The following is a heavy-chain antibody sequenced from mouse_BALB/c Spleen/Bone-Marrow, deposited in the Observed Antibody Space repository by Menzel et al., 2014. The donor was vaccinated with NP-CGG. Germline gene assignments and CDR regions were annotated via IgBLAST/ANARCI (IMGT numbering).Heavy chain of an antibody. V-gene: IGHV3-6*02. CDR3: ARARFDSAFAY. J-gene: IGHJ3*01. CDR1: GYSITSGYY. Sequence: EVQLQESGPGLVKPSQSLSLTCSVTGYSITSGYYWNWIRQFPGNKLEWMGYISYDGSNNYNPSLKNRISITRDTSKNQFFLKLNFVTTEDTATYYCARARFDSAFAYWGQGTLVTVSA. CDR2: ISYDGSN. D-gene: IGHD2-4*01.